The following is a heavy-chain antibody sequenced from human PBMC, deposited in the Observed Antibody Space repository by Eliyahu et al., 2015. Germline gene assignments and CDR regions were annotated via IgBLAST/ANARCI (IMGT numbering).Heavy chain of an antibody. J-gene: IGHJ6*02. CDR3: ARGMITFGGVIVIPPDGMDV. D-gene: IGHD3-16*02. Sequence: QVQLVQSGAEVKKPGXSVKVSXXXXGYTFTSYXMXWVRQAPGQGLEWMGIIKPSGXSTSYAQKFQGRVTMTRDTXTSTVYMELSSLRSEDTAVYYCARGMITFGGVIVIPPDGMDVWGQGTTVTVSS. CDR2: IKPSGXST. V-gene: IGHV1-46*01. CDR1: GYTFTSYX.